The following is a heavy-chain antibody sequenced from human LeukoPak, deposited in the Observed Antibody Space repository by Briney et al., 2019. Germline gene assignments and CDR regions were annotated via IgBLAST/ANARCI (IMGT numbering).Heavy chain of an antibody. CDR3: AKIMTTGSFFFDY. V-gene: IGHV4-59*04. J-gene: IGHJ4*02. Sequence: PSETLSLTCTVSGGSISSYYWSWIRQPAGKGLEWIGSIYHSGSTYYNPSLKSRVTISVDTSKNQFSLRVSSVTAADTALYYCAKIMTTGSFFFDYWGQGTLVTVSS. CDR2: IYHSGST. CDR1: GGSISSYY. D-gene: IGHD4-17*01.